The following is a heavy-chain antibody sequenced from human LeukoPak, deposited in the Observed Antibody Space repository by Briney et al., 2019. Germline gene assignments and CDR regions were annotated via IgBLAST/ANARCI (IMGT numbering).Heavy chain of an antibody. D-gene: IGHD2-2*01. CDR1: GFTFDDYA. Sequence: PGRSLRLSCAASGFTFDDYAMHWVRQAPGKGLEWVSGISWNSGSIGYADSVKGRFTISRDNAKNSLYLQMNSLRAEDTALYYRAKDKRVVPAHTFDYWGQGTLVTVSS. J-gene: IGHJ4*02. V-gene: IGHV3-9*01. CDR2: ISWNSGSI. CDR3: AKDKRVVPAHTFDY.